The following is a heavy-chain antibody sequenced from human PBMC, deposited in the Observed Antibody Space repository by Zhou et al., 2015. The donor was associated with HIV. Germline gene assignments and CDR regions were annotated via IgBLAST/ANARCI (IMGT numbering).Heavy chain of an antibody. CDR2: IIPIIGTA. Sequence: QVQLVQSGAEVKKPGSSVKVSCKASGGTFSSYAISWVRQAPGQGLEWMGGIIPIIGTANYAQNFQGRLTITADESTSTAYMELSSLRSEDTAFYYCATSYYYETNQNPYPQSAFHIWGQGTMVTISS. CDR3: ATSYYYETNQNPYPQSAFHI. D-gene: IGHD3-22*01. V-gene: IGHV1-69*01. J-gene: IGHJ3*02. CDR1: GGTFSSYA.